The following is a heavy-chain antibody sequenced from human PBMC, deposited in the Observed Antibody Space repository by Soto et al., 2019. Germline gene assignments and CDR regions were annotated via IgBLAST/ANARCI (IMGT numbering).Heavy chain of an antibody. J-gene: IGHJ5*02. D-gene: IGHD6-13*01. V-gene: IGHV4-39*01. CDR3: ARHKLGQQLPNWFDP. CDR1: GGSISSSSYY. Sequence: SETLSLTCTVSGGSISSSSYYWGWIRQPPGKGLEWIGSIYYSGSTHYNPSLKSRVTISVDTSKNQFSLKLSSVTAADTAVYYCARHKLGQQLPNWFDPWGQGTLVTVSS. CDR2: IYYSGST.